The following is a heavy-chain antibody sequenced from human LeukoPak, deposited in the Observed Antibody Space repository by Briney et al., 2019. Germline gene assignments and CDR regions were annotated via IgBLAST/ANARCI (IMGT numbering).Heavy chain of an antibody. J-gene: IGHJ5*02. CDR1: GYTFTDSC. D-gene: IGHD3-22*01. V-gene: IGHV1-2*02. Sequence: ASVKVSLKCTGYTFTDSCYQWVRQAPGHGLVLMGWINPRRGATKYGHKFQGRVTTTTATSIGTAYMELRRLRSGDTEVYYCARSAGAGCYAGRGYYYSWGQGTPVTVSS. CDR3: ARSAGAGCYAGRGYYYS. CDR2: INPRRGAT.